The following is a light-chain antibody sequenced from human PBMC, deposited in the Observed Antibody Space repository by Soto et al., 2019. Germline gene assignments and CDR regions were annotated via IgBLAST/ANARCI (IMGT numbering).Light chain of an antibody. CDR3: QHYNNWWT. CDR1: QSVNSD. V-gene: IGKV3-15*01. CDR2: GAS. Sequence: EIVMNQSPATVPASKGDRVALHCRASQSVNSDLAWYQQRPGQAPRPLIYGASTRATGVPARFSGSGSGTEFTLTISSLQSEDSAVYYCQHYNNWWTFGQGTKVDI. J-gene: IGKJ1*01.